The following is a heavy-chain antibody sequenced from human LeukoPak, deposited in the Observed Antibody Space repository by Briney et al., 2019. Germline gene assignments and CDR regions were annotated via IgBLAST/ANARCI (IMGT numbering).Heavy chain of an antibody. J-gene: IGHJ5*02. CDR1: GFTFSSYA. D-gene: IGHD6-19*01. CDR3: AKSNGQWLMEGNWFDP. V-gene: IGHV3-23*01. CDR2: ISGSGGST. Sequence: GGSLRLSCAASGFTFSSYAMSWVRQAPGKGLEWVSAISGSGGSTYYADSVKGRFTISRDNSKNTLYLQMNSLRAEDTAVYYCAKSNGQWLMEGNWFDPWGQGTLVTVSS.